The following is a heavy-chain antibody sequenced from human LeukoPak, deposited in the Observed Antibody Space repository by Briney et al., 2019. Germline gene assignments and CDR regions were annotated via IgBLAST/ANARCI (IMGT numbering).Heavy chain of an antibody. CDR1: GGSISSGSYY. D-gene: IGHD3-10*01. V-gene: IGHV4-61*02. Sequence: SETLSLTRTVSGGSISSGSYYWSWIRQPAGKGLEWIGRIYTSGSTNYNPSLKSRVTISVDTSKNQFSLKLSSVTAADTAVYYCAREGYYYGSGSMSYMDVWGKGTTVTISS. CDR2: IYTSGST. J-gene: IGHJ6*03. CDR3: AREGYYYGSGSMSYMDV.